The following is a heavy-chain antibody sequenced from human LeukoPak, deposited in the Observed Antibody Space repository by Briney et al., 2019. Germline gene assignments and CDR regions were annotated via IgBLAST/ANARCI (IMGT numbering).Heavy chain of an antibody. CDR1: GGSFSGYY. CDR2: INHSGST. CDR3: ARSSSWSLYYYYYYMDV. D-gene: IGHD6-6*01. V-gene: IGHV4-34*01. Sequence: MASETLSLTCAVYGGSFSGYYWSWIRQPPGKGLEWIGEINHSGSTNYNPSLKSRVTISVDTSKNQFSLKLSSVTAADTAVYYCARSSSWSLYYYYYYMDVRGKGTTVTVSS. J-gene: IGHJ6*03.